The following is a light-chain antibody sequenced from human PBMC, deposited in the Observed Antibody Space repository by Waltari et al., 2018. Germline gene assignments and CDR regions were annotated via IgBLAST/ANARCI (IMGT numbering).Light chain of an antibody. CDR2: KAT. V-gene: IGKV1-16*01. CDR1: LDINSD. J-gene: IGKJ4*01. Sequence: DIQMTQSPSSLSASVGDRVTITCRASLDINSDLAWYQQRPGKAPKVLVYKATTLQSVVPSMFSGSGSGTDFTLTISSLQPEDFATYYCQQHDSKPLTFGGGTKVEIK. CDR3: QQHDSKPLT.